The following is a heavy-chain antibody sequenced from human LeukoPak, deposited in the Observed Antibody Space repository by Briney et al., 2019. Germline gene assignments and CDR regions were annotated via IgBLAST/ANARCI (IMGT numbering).Heavy chain of an antibody. J-gene: IGHJ4*02. V-gene: IGHV3-30*01. CDR1: GFTFSSYA. CDR3: ARVTNTVVNFDY. D-gene: IGHD4-23*01. CDR2: ISYDGSNK. Sequence: GGSLRPSCAASGFTFSSYAMHWVRQAPGKGLEWVAVISYDGSNKYYADSVKGRFTISRDNSKNTLYLQMNSLRAEDTAVYYCARVTNTVVNFDYWGQGTLVTVSS.